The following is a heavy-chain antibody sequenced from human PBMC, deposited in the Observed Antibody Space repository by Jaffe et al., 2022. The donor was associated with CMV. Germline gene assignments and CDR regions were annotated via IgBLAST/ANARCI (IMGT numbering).Heavy chain of an antibody. J-gene: IGHJ6*02. V-gene: IGHV3-74*01. CDR2: INSDGSST. Sequence: EVQLVESGGGLVQPGGSLRLSCAASGFTFSSYWMHWVRQAPGKGLVWVSRINSDGSSTSYADSVKGRFTISRDNAKNTLYLQMNSLRAEDTAVYYCARVHSSSSWFDYYYYYGMDVWGQGTTVTVSS. D-gene: IGHD6-6*01. CDR3: ARVHSSSSWFDYYYYYGMDV. CDR1: GFTFSSYW.